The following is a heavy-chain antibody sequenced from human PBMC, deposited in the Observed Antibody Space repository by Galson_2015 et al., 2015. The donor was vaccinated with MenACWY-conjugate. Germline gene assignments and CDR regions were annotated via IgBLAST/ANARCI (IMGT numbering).Heavy chain of an antibody. CDR3: ARAGWYRFDY. J-gene: IGHJ4*02. CDR1: GFTFSSYW. Sequence: SLRLSCAASGFTFSSYWMHWVRQAPGEGLMWVARINSDGTTINYADSVKGRFTISRDNAKNTLYLQMNSLRAEDTAVYYCARAGWYRFDYWGQGTLVTVSS. CDR2: INSDGTTI. V-gene: IGHV3-74*01. D-gene: IGHD6-19*01.